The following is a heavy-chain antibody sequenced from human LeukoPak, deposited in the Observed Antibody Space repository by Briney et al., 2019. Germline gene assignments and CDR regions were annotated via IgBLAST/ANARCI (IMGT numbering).Heavy chain of an antibody. Sequence: SETLSLTXTVSGGSINTYFWSWIRQPPGKGLEWIGYIYYSGITNCNPSLKSPLTISVNTSKNQFTLKLSYSADADTAVVYCARSSDTLGNRYYFDYWGQGTLVTVSS. CDR1: GGSINTYF. J-gene: IGHJ4*02. CDR3: ARSSDTLGNRYYFDY. CDR2: IYYSGIT. V-gene: IGHV4-59*01. D-gene: IGHD7-27*01.